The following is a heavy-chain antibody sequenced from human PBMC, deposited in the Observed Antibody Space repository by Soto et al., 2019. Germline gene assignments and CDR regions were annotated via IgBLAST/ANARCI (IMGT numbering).Heavy chain of an antibody. D-gene: IGHD3-22*01. Sequence: SETLSLTCSVTGDSISSYYWIWIRQPPVNGLELSGYIYYVFSPAYNPSFKSRFTISLYMSKNHFSLKLISFTAADTAVYYCARGGGSSGSLYWIRVKYFQHWGQGTLVT. V-gene: IGHV4-59*08. CDR3: ARGGGSSGSLYWIRVKYFQH. J-gene: IGHJ1*01. CDR1: GDSISSYY. CDR2: IYYVFSP.